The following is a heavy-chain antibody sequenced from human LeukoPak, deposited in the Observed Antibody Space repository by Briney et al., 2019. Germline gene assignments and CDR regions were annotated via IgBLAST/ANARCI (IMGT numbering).Heavy chain of an antibody. CDR2: IYYSGST. CDR1: GGSISSSRYY. Sequence: SETLSLTCTVSGGSISSSRYYWGWIRQPPGTGLEWIGTIYYSGSTYYNPSLKSRVTISVDTSRNQFSLKLSSVTAADTAIYYCARGLAAAGQYDFHYWGQGTLVTVSS. D-gene: IGHD6-13*01. CDR3: ARGLAAAGQYDFHY. V-gene: IGHV4-39*01. J-gene: IGHJ4*02.